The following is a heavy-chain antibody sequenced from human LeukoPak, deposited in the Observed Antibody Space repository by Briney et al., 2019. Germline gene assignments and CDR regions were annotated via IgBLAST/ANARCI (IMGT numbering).Heavy chain of an antibody. V-gene: IGHV3-30*02. D-gene: IGHD1-26*01. CDR2: IRYDGSNK. CDR1: GFTFSSYG. CDR3: GSGIAVDY. Sequence: PGGSLRLSCAASGFTFSSYGMHWVRQAPGKGLEWVAFIRYDGSNKYYADSVKGRFTISRDNSKNTLYLQMNSLRAEDTAVYYCGSGIAVDYWGQGTLVSVSS. J-gene: IGHJ4*02.